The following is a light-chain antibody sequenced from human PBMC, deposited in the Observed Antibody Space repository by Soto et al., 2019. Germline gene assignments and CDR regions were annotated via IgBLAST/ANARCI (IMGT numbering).Light chain of an antibody. Sequence: EIVLTPSPGTLSSSPGERATLSCRASQSVSSSWLAWFQQKPGQSPRLLIYGASSRATGSPDSFSGSGSGKDFTLTVGSRETEDFAVYYCQHYGSSRPFTFGPGTKVDI. V-gene: IGKV3-20*01. J-gene: IGKJ3*01. CDR2: GAS. CDR1: QSVSSSW. CDR3: QHYGSSRPFT.